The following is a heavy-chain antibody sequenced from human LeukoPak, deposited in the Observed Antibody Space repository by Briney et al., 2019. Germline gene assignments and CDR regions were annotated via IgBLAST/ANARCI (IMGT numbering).Heavy chain of an antibody. J-gene: IGHJ3*02. V-gene: IGHV1-69*10. CDR2: MIPLLGTE. D-gene: IGHD6-19*01. Sequence: SVKVSCKAPGGTFNSYGISWVRQAPGQGLEWMGAMIPLLGTENYAQKFQGRVSITADKSTTTAYMELSSLISDDTAVYYCAVDSSGWSDAFDIWGQGTMVTVSS. CDR1: GGTFNSYG. CDR3: AVDSSGWSDAFDI.